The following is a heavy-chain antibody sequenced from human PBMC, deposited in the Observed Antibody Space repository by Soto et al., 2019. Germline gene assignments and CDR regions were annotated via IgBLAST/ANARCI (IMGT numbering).Heavy chain of an antibody. Sequence: QVQLVQSGAEVKKPGSSVKVSCKASGGTFSSYAITWVRQAPGQGLEWMGGIIHIFGTANYAQKFQGRVTITADESTSTAYMELRSLRSEDTAVYYCARDFIGDEGDLPLFDYWGQGTLVTVSS. J-gene: IGHJ4*02. CDR1: GGTFSSYA. CDR2: IIHIFGTA. CDR3: ARDFIGDEGDLPLFDY. D-gene: IGHD3-16*01. V-gene: IGHV1-69*01.